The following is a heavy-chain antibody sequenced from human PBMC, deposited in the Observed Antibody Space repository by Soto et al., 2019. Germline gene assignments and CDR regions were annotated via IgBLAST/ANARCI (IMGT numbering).Heavy chain of an antibody. V-gene: IGHV1-69*01. J-gene: IGHJ5*02. CDR2: IIPIFGTA. CDR1: GGTFSSYA. CDR3: ARVLGSGSFNWFDP. Sequence: QVQLVQSGAEVKKPGSSVKVSCKASGGTFSSYAISWVGQAPGQGLEWMGGIIPIFGTANYAQKFQGRVTITADESTSTAYMELSSLRSEDTAVYYCARVLGSGSFNWFDPWGQGTLVTVSS. D-gene: IGHD3-10*01.